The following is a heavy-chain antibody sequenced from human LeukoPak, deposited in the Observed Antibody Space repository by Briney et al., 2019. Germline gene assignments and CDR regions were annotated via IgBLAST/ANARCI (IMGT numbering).Heavy chain of an antibody. CDR1: GGSISSYY. D-gene: IGHD2-2*01. Sequence: SETLSLTFTVSGGSISSYYWSWIRQPAGKGLEWIGRIYTSGSTNYNPSLKSRVTMSVDTSKNQFSLKLSSVTAADTAVYYCARVTVDCSSTSCRNWFDPWGQGTLVTVSS. J-gene: IGHJ5*02. CDR3: ARVTVDCSSTSCRNWFDP. V-gene: IGHV4-4*07. CDR2: IYTSGST.